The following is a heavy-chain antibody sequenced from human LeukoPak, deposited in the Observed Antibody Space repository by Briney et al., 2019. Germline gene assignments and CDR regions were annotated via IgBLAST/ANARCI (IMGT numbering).Heavy chain of an antibody. CDR2: SSWNSGSI. J-gene: IGHJ6*02. CDR1: GFTCGDYA. D-gene: IGHD3-3*01. Sequence: GRSLRLSCAASGFTCGDYAMHWVRQAPGKGLEWVAGSSWNSGSIGYADSVNGRFTIARDNAKNSLDLTMNSLRAEDTALSYCAKDITAGYYDFYYGMDVWGQGTTVTVSS. V-gene: IGHV3-9*01. CDR3: AKDITAGYYDFYYGMDV.